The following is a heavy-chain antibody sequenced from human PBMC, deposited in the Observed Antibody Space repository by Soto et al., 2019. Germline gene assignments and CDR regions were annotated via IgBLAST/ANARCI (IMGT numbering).Heavy chain of an antibody. V-gene: IGHV4-4*02. D-gene: IGHD6-19*01. J-gene: IGHJ4*02. Sequence: SETLSLTCAVSGGSISSSNWWSWVRQPPGKGLEWIGEIYHSGRTNYNPSLKSRVTISVDKSKNQFSLKLSSVTAADTAVYYCARGVRSGWTDKARAYHFDYWGQGTLVTVSS. CDR1: GGSISSSNW. CDR2: IYHSGRT. CDR3: ARGVRSGWTDKARAYHFDY.